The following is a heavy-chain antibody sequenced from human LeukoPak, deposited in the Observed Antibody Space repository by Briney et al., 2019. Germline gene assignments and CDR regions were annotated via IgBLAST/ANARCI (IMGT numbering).Heavy chain of an antibody. CDR2: VNPNSGDT. CDR1: GYTLTGHY. V-gene: IGHV1-2*06. J-gene: IGHJ4*02. D-gene: IGHD1-26*01. Sequence: ASVKVSCKASGYTLTGHYMNWLRQAPGQGLEWMGRVNPNSGDTKYAEQFQGRVTMTRDASTSTAYMELSRLTSDDTAVYYCARDLWELPSDYYYDSWGQGTLVIVSS. CDR3: ARDLWELPSDYYYDS.